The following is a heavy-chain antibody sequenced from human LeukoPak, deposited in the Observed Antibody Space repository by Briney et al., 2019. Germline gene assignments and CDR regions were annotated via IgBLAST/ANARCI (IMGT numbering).Heavy chain of an antibody. Sequence: PGGSLRLSCAASGFTFSSYAMHWVRQAPGKGLGWVAVISYDGSNKYYADSVKGRFTISRDNSKYTLYLQMNSLRAEDTAVYYCARDSLRYFDWLFTPPDYWGQGTLVTVSS. D-gene: IGHD3-9*01. CDR1: GFTFSSYA. V-gene: IGHV3-30*04. CDR2: ISYDGSNK. J-gene: IGHJ4*02. CDR3: ARDSLRYFDWLFTPPDY.